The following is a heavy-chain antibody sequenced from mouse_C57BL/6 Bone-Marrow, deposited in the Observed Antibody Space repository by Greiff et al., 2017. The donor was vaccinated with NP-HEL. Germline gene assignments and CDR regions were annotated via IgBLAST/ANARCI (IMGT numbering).Heavy chain of an antibody. CDR2: IDPETGGT. CDR1: GYTFTDYE. V-gene: IGHV1-15*01. Sequence: QVQLQQSGAELVRPGASVTLSCKASGYTFTDYEMHWVKQTPVHGLEWIGAIDPETGGTAYNQKFKGKAILTADKSSSTAYMELRSLTSEDSAVYYSTTIYCGNLWWYFDVWGTGTTVTVSS. D-gene: IGHD2-1*01. CDR3: TTIYCGNLWWYFDV. J-gene: IGHJ1*03.